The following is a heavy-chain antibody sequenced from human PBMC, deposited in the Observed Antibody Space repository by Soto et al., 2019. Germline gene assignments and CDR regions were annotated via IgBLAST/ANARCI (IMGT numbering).Heavy chain of an antibody. CDR1: GFTFSANA. Sequence: QEQLVESGGDVVQPGRSLTLSCAASGFTFSANAMHWVRQAPGKGLEWVAVIAYDGTIKIYRDSVKGRFTSSRDESKSTRYLQLTGLSPEDTAVYYCVSGKLKGARDDLESWGQGTVVTVSS. V-gene: IGHV3-30-3*01. J-gene: IGHJ4*02. CDR2: IAYDGTIK. D-gene: IGHD6-6*01. CDR3: VSGKLKGARDDLES.